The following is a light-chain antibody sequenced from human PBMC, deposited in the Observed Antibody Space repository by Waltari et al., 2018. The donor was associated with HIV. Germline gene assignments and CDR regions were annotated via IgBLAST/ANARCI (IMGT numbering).Light chain of an antibody. CDR1: SSGDFTF. V-gene: IGLV2-14*01. CDR2: EGE. CDR3: SSYTGRISL. J-gene: IGLJ2*01. Sequence: QSALTQPASVSGSPGQSITISCTGPSSGDFTFFSWYQQHPGKAPKVIIYEGEYRASGVSARFSASKSDLTASLTISGLQTDDEANYYCSSYTGRISLFGGGTKLTVL.